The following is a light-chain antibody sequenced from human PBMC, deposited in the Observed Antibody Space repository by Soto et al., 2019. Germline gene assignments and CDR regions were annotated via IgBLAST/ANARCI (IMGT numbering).Light chain of an antibody. Sequence: EIVMTQSPLTLPVTPGEPASMSCRSSQSLLYNNTVNYLDWYLQKPGQSLHLLIYLGSNRASGVPDRFSGSGSGTDFSLKISRVEAEYVGTYYCMQALQSLTFGQGTRLEIK. J-gene: IGKJ5*01. CDR1: QSLLYNNTVNY. V-gene: IGKV2-28*01. CDR2: LGS. CDR3: MQALQSLT.